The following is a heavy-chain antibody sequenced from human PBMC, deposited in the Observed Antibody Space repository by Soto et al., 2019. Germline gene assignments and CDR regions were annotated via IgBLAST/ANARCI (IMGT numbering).Heavy chain of an antibody. CDR3: ASYYYDTSGYYYVPGVY. Sequence: PSETLSLTCTVPGGSISSSSYYWGWIRQPPGKGLEWIGSISYSGSTYYNPSLKSRVTISVDTSKNQFSLKLSSVTAADTAVYYCASYYYDTSGYYYVPGVYWGQGTLVTGSS. D-gene: IGHD3-22*01. CDR1: GGSISSSSYY. J-gene: IGHJ4*02. CDR2: ISYSGST. V-gene: IGHV4-39*01.